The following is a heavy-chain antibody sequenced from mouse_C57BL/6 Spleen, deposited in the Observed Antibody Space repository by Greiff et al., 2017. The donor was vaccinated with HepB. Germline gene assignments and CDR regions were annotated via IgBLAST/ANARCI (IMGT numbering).Heavy chain of an antibody. CDR1: GYAFSSYW. J-gene: IGHJ4*01. CDR2: IYPGDGDT. Sequence: VQLQHSGAELVKPGASVKISCKASGYAFSSYWMNWVKQRPGKGLEWIGQIYPGDGDTNYNGKFKGKATLTADKSSSTAYMQLSSLTSEDSAVYFCARRDGSSSPRAMDYWGQGTSVTVSS. CDR3: ARRDGSSSPRAMDY. D-gene: IGHD1-1*01. V-gene: IGHV1-80*01.